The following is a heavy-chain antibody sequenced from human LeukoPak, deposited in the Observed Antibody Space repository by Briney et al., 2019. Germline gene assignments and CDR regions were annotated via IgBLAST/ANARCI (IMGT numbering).Heavy chain of an antibody. Sequence: ASVKVSCKASGYTFTGYYMHWVRQAPGQGLEWMGWINPNSGGTNYAQKFQGRVTMTRDTSISTAYIELSRLRSDDTAVYYCARDRRYCSSTSCYGWFDPWGQGTLVTVSS. J-gene: IGHJ5*02. CDR2: INPNSGGT. V-gene: IGHV1-2*02. CDR1: GYTFTGYY. D-gene: IGHD2-2*01. CDR3: ARDRRYCSSTSCYGWFDP.